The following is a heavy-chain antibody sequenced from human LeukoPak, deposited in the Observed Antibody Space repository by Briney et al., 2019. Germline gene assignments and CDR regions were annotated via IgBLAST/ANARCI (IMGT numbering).Heavy chain of an antibody. CDR2: INPSDGTT. D-gene: IGHD6-13*01. V-gene: IGHV1-46*01. CDR1: EYTFTTYY. Sequence: ASVTVSCTAPEYTFTTYYMHWVRQAPGQGLEWMGIINPSDGTTMYAQKFQGRVTMTRDTSISTAYMELSRLRSDDTAVYFCARGIDSSSWYAGYWGQGTLVTVSS. J-gene: IGHJ4*02. CDR3: ARGIDSSSWYAGY.